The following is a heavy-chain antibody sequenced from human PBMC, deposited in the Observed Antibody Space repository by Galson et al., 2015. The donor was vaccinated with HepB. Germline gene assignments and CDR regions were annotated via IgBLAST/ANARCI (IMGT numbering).Heavy chain of an antibody. Sequence: SLRLSCAASGFTFSSYGMHWVRQAPGKGLEWVAFIRYDGSNKYYADSVKGRFTISRDNSKNTLYLQMNSLRAEDTAVYYCAKDPLDIVVVPATSYYYGMDVWGQGTTVTVSS. V-gene: IGHV3-30*02. D-gene: IGHD2-2*03. CDR1: GFTFSSYG. CDR3: AKDPLDIVVVPATSYYYGMDV. J-gene: IGHJ6*02. CDR2: IRYDGSNK.